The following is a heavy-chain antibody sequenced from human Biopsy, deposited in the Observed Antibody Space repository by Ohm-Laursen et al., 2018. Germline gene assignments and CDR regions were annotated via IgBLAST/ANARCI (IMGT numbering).Heavy chain of an antibody. V-gene: IGHV1-69*04. CDR1: VGTSSKSG. Sequence: SAYASCTPSVGTSSKSGITWVRQAPGGGVGWMGRSILMLGIATYAQKFQDRLTINSDKFTRTAYVELRSLRSEDTAVYYCARTSIMDVWGQGTTVTVSS. CDR3: ARTSIMDV. D-gene: IGHD2/OR15-2a*01. CDR2: SILMLGIA. J-gene: IGHJ6*02.